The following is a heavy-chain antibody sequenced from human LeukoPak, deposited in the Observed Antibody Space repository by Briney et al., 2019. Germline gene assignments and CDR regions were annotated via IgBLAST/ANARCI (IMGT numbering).Heavy chain of an antibody. CDR3: VKAFRYCSGGSCQDY. J-gene: IGHJ4*02. CDR1: GFTFSSYA. V-gene: IGHV3-64D*06. CDR2: IGSNGGSI. Sequence: GGSLRLSCSASGFTFSSYAMHWVRQAPGKGLEYVSVIGSNGGSIYYADSVKGRSTISRDNSKNTLYLQMSSLRAEDTAVYYCVKAFRYCSGGSCQDYWGQGTLVTVSS. D-gene: IGHD2-15*01.